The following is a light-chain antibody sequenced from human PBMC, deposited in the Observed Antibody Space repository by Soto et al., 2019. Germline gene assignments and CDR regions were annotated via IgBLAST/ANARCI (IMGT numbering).Light chain of an antibody. Sequence: EIVLTQSPATLSLSPGEGATLSCRTNQSVSSYLAWYQQKPGQAPRLLIYDASSRATGIPARFSGSGSGTDFTLTISSLEPEDFAVYYCQQRTIWPLTFGQGTRLEIK. CDR1: QSVSSY. CDR2: DAS. CDR3: QQRTIWPLT. V-gene: IGKV3-11*01. J-gene: IGKJ5*01.